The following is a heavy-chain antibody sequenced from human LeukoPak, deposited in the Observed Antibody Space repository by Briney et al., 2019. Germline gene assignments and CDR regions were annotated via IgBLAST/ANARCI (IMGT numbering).Heavy chain of an antibody. CDR2: IGPSGVTR. CDR1: GFMFGNHG. D-gene: IGHD2-21*02. Sequence: PGGSLRLSCEGSGFMFGNHGLIWVRQAPGKGLDWLSFIGPSGVTRLYANSVKGRFTISRDNAENSVFLQMNSLRVEDTAVYYCARVSPMTDGAFDLWGQGVMATVSS. V-gene: IGHV3-48*04. CDR3: ARVSPMTDGAFDL. J-gene: IGHJ3*01.